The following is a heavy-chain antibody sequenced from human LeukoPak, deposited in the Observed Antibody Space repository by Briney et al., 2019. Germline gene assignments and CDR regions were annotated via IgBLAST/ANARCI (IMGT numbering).Heavy chain of an antibody. J-gene: IGHJ4*02. CDR3: AKGAYDYIEMGYFDS. CDR2: LIGSSGST. V-gene: IGHV3-23*01. Sequence: PGGSLRRSCAASGFTSNNYAMNWVREAPGKGLEWVSILIGSSGSTDYADSVKGRFTISRDTSKNTLFLQMNSLRAEDTAIYYCAKGAYDYIEMGYFDSWGQGTLVTVSS. D-gene: IGHD3-16*01. CDR1: GFTSNNYA.